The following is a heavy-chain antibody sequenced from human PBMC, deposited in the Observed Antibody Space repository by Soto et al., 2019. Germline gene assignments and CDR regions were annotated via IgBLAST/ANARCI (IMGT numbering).Heavy chain of an antibody. D-gene: IGHD3-3*01. Sequence: PGASVTVSCKASGYIFSAHYIHWVRQAPGQGLEWLGWINPHSGATNYAQKFLGRVTMSADTSASTAYMDLARLKSDDTAVYYCVRALARGFSSWFDPSGRGXLVTVYS. V-gene: IGHV1-2*02. CDR2: INPHSGAT. CDR1: GYIFSAHY. CDR3: VRALARGFSSWFDP. J-gene: IGHJ5*02.